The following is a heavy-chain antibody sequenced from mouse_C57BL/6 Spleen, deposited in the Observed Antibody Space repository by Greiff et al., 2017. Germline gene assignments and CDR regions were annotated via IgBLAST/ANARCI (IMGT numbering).Heavy chain of an antibody. V-gene: IGHV1-80*01. Sequence: QVQLQQSGAELVKPGASVKISCKASGYAFSSYWMNWVKQGPGKGLEWFGQIYPGDGDTNYNGKFKGKATLTADKSSSTAYMQLSSLTSEDSAVYFCARFDSNPACFAYWGQGTLVTVSA. CDR1: GYAFSSYW. D-gene: IGHD2-5*01. J-gene: IGHJ3*01. CDR2: IYPGDGDT. CDR3: ARFDSNPACFAY.